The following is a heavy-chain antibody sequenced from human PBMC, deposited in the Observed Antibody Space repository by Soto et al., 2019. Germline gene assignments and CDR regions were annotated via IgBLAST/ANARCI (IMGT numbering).Heavy chain of an antibody. CDR1: GFTFSRYA. D-gene: IGHD6-13*01. V-gene: IGHV3-23*01. CDR2: LSNSGGVI. CDR3: ATVGSGSLTEF. J-gene: IGHJ4*02. Sequence: VQLLESGGGLVQPGESLRLSCAASGFTFSRYAMSWVRQAPGRGLEWVSSLSNSGGVIYYGESVKGRFTNSRDNSKSTLYLQMINLRAEDTAVYYCATVGSGSLTEFWGQGTMVTVSS.